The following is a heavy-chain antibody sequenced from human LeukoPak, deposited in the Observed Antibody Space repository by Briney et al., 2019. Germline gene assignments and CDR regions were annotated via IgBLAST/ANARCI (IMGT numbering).Heavy chain of an antibody. V-gene: IGHV3-48*03. Sequence: GGSLILSSAASGFIFSSNEMNWVRQAPGKGLEWVSYISSSGSPRYYADSVKGRFTISRDNAKNSLYLQMNSLRAEDTAVYYCARGIQWLGRSGQWGQGTLVSVSS. CDR3: ARGIQWLGRSGQ. CDR1: GFIFSSNE. CDR2: ISSSGSPR. J-gene: IGHJ4*02. D-gene: IGHD3-3*01.